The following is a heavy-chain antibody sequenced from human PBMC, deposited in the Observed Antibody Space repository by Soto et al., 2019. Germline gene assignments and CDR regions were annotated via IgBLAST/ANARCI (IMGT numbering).Heavy chain of an antibody. CDR3: ARGCIWGSYRYTPFDY. CDR2: ISSSGSTI. V-gene: IGHV3-11*01. J-gene: IGHJ4*02. D-gene: IGHD3-16*02. Sequence: GGSLRLSCAASGFTFSDYYMSWIRQAPGKGLEWVSYISSSGSTIYYADSVKGRFTISRDNAKNSLYLQMNSLRAEDTAVYYCARGCIWGSYRYTPFDYWGQGTLVTVSS. CDR1: GFTFSDYY.